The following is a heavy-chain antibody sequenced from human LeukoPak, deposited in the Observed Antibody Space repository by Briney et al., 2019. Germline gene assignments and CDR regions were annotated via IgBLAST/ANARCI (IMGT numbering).Heavy chain of an antibody. Sequence: GGSLRLSCEGSGFTFSSYWMQWGRQAPGKGLEWVSRINGDGTGTTYAYALKGRFTSSRDNAHNTPYLHMDGLRAEDTAVYYCVGPSCGSFDYWGQGSLLTVPS. V-gene: IGHV3-74*01. CDR2: INGDGTGT. D-gene: IGHD6-19*01. CDR3: VGPSCGSFDY. CDR1: GFTFSSYW. J-gene: IGHJ4*02.